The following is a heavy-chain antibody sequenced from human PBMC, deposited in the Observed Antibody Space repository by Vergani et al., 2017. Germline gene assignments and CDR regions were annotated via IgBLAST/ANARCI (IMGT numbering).Heavy chain of an antibody. D-gene: IGHD2-2*02. Sequence: EVQLVESGGGLAQPGTSLRLSCAGSGFRVTDYYMAWVRQAPGKGLEWVSVIYTGERTFYPKSVRGRFTVSRDRSTTTLYLQMQGLRPEVTALYYCAKGGAPNLYQCDLDVWGQGTTVTVSS. V-gene: IGHV3-66*02. CDR2: IYTGERT. CDR3: AKGGAPNLYQCDLDV. J-gene: IGHJ6*02. CDR1: GFRVTDYY.